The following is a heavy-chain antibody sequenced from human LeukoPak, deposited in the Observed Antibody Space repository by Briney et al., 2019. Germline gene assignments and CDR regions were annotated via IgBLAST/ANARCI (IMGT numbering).Heavy chain of an antibody. CDR3: AKIDWSSGF. D-gene: IGHD3-9*01. V-gene: IGHV3-30*02. CDR1: GFTFSTYG. Sequence: PGGSLRLSCAASGFTFSTYGMHWVRQAPGKGLEWVAFIRYDGSNKYYADSVKGRFIISRDNSKNTLYLQMDSLRAEDTAVYFCAKIDWSSGFWGQGTLVAVSS. CDR2: IRYDGSNK. J-gene: IGHJ4*02.